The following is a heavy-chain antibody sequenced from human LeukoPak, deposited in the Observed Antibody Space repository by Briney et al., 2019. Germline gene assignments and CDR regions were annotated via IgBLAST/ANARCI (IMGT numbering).Heavy chain of an antibody. CDR1: GGTFSSYA. D-gene: IGHD2-8*02. CDR2: IIPILGIA. CDR3: ARDQSWTTGFDI. V-gene: IGHV1-69*04. J-gene: IGHJ3*02. Sequence: SVKVSCKASGGTFSSYAISWVRQAPGQGLEWMGRIIPILGIANYAQKFQGRVTITADKSTSTAYMELSSLRSEDTAVYYCARDQSWTTGFDIWGQGTMVTVSS.